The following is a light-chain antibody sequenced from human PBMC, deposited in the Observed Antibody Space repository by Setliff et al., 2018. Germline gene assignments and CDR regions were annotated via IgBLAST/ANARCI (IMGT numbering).Light chain of an antibody. V-gene: IGLV8-61*01. J-gene: IGLJ2*01. Sequence: QTVVTQEPSFSVSPGGTVTLTCGLSSGSVSTSFYPSWYQQTPGQAPRTLIYSTNIRSSGVPDRFSGSILGNKAALTITGAQADDESDYYCVLYMGSGIGIFGGGT. CDR2: STN. CDR3: VLYMGSGIGI. CDR1: SGSVSTSFY.